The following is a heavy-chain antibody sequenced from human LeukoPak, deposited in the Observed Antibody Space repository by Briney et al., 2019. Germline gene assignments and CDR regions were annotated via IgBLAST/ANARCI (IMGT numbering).Heavy chain of an antibody. V-gene: IGHV1-8*03. D-gene: IGHD6-6*01. CDR2: MNPNSGNT. Sequence: GASVKVSCKASGYTFTGYYMHWVRQAPGQGLEWMGWMNPNSGNTGYAQKFQGRVTITRNTSISTAYMELSSLRSEDTAVYYCARNVAEHNSSSPTHSYYYYYMDVWGKGTTVTVSS. J-gene: IGHJ6*03. CDR1: GYTFTGYY. CDR3: ARNVAEHNSSSPTHSYYYYYMDV.